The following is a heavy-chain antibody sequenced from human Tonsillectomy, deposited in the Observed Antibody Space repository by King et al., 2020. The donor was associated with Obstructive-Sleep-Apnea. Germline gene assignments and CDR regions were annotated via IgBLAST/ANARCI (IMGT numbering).Heavy chain of an antibody. J-gene: IGHJ4*02. V-gene: IGHV5-10-1*01. D-gene: IGHD1-26*01. Sequence: VQLVESGAEVKKPGESLRLSCKGSGYSFSSHWISWVRQMPGKGLEWMGRIDPADLYTHYSPTFQGHVTISTDNSIRTAYLQWSSLKASDTAMYYCARHSISGDSLYWGQGTLVTVSS. CDR3: ARHSISGDSLY. CDR2: IDPADLYT. CDR1: GYSFSSHW.